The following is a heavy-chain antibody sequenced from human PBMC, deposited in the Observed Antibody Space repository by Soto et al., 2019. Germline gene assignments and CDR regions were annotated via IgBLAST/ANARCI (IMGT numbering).Heavy chain of an antibody. J-gene: IGHJ6*02. CDR1: GYSFTSYW. CDR2: IYPGDSDT. D-gene: IGHD6-13*01. Sequence: GESLKISCKCSGYSFTSYWIGWVRQMPGKGLEWMGIIYPGDSDTRYSPSFQGQVTISADKSISTAYLQWSSLKASDTAMYYCAGQQTASSSWYSPFYYYYGMDVWGQGTTVTVSS. V-gene: IGHV5-51*01. CDR3: AGQQTASSSWYSPFYYYYGMDV.